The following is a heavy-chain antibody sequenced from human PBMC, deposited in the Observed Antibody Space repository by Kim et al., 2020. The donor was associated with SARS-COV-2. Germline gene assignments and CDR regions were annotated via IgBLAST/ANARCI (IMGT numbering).Heavy chain of an antibody. V-gene: IGHV3-53*01. Sequence: GGSLRLSCAASGFTVSSNYMSWVRQAPGKGLEWVSVIYSGGSTYYADSVKGRFTISRDNSKNTLYLQMNSLRAEDTAVYYCARQYGGKFFDYWGQGTLVTVSS. D-gene: IGHD2-15*01. CDR2: IYSGGST. CDR1: GFTVSSNY. J-gene: IGHJ4*02. CDR3: ARQYGGKFFDY.